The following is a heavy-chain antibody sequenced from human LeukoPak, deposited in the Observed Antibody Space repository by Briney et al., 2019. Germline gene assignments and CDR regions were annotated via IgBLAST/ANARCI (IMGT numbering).Heavy chain of an antibody. V-gene: IGHV4-39*07. Sequence: SETLSLTCTVSGGSISSSSYYWGWIRQPPGKGREWIGSIYYSGSTYYNPSLKSRVTISVDTSKNQFSLKLSSVTAADTAVYYCARDPQGGIAVAGAHDAFDIWGQGTMVTVSS. J-gene: IGHJ3*02. CDR2: IYYSGST. D-gene: IGHD6-19*01. CDR1: GGSISSSSYY. CDR3: ARDPQGGIAVAGAHDAFDI.